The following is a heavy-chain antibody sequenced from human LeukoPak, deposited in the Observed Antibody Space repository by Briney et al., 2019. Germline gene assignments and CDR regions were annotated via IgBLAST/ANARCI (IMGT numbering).Heavy chain of an antibody. V-gene: IGHV3-20*04. J-gene: IGHJ6*02. CDR3: ARDPSYCGGDCYVYYYYGMDV. CDR2: INWNGGST. CDR1: GFTFDDYG. Sequence: GGSLRLSCAASGFTFDDYGMSWVRQAPGKGLEWVSGINWNGGSTGYADSVKGRFTISRDNAKNSLYLQMNSLRAEDTAVYYCARDPSYCGGDCYVYYYYGMDVWGQGTTVTVSS. D-gene: IGHD2-21*02.